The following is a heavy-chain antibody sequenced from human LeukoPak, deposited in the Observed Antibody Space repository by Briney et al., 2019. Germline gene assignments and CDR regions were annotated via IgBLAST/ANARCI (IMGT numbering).Heavy chain of an antibody. CDR1: GYNFIAYY. D-gene: IGHD3-3*01. J-gene: IGHJ4*02. V-gene: IGHV1-2*02. CDR2: INPNSGGT. CDR3: ARGEWLVLGDH. Sequence: ASVKLSCKASGYNFIAYYMHWVRQARGQGLEWMGWINPNSGGTNYAQKFQGRVTLTRDTSINTVYMEVNRLTSDDTVVYYCARGEWLVLGDHWGQGTPVTVSS.